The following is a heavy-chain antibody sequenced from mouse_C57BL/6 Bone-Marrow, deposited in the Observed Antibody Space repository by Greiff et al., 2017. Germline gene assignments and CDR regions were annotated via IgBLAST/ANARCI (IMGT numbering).Heavy chain of an antibody. Sequence: QVQLQQPVAELVNPGASVRLSSKPSGYPFISSCMHWLKQRPGRGLGGIGRIDPTSGGTKYTEKFKSKATLTVDKPSSTAYMQLSSLTSEDSAVYYCASPYDYDPFANWGPATLVTVSA. CDR3: ASPYDYDPFAN. D-gene: IGHD2-4*01. J-gene: IGHJ3*01. V-gene: IGHV1-72*01. CDR1: GYPFISSC. CDR2: IDPTSGGT.